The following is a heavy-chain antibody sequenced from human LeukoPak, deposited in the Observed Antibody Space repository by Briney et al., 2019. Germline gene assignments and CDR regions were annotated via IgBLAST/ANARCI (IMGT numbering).Heavy chain of an antibody. Sequence: GGSLRLSCAASGFTFSSCAMSWVRQALGKGLEWVSAISGGGGSTYYADSVKGRFTISRDNSKNTLYLQMNSLRAEDTAVYYCAKDPTDFDSSGQTYFDYWGQGTLVTVSS. J-gene: IGHJ4*02. V-gene: IGHV3-23*01. CDR2: ISGGGGST. D-gene: IGHD3-22*01. CDR1: GFTFSSCA. CDR3: AKDPTDFDSSGQTYFDY.